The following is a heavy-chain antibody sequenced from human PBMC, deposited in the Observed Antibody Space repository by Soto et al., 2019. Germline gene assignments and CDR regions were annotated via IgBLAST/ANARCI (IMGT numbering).Heavy chain of an antibody. CDR2: INHSGST. Sequence: QVQLQQWGAGLLKPSETLSLTCAVYGGSFSGYYWSWIRQPPGKGLEWMGEINHSGSTNYNPSPNSRVPISVDTSKIQFSLKLSSVTAADTAVYYCVICATTLLHFDYWGQGTPVPVSS. CDR1: GGSFSGYY. V-gene: IGHV4-34*01. CDR3: VICATTLLHFDY. J-gene: IGHJ4*02. D-gene: IGHD1-26*01.